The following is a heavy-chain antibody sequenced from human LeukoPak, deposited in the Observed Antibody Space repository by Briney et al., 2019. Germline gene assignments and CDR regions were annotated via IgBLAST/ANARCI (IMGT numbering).Heavy chain of an antibody. D-gene: IGHD6-19*01. Sequence: GGSLRLSCAASGFTFSNYVMSWVRQAPGKGLEWVSAIGGGATTYYADYVKGRFTISRDNSKNTLYLQMNSLRAEDTAIYYCAKAGRLQAVAGWIHYWGQGTLVTVS. CDR2: IGGGATT. J-gene: IGHJ4*02. CDR1: GFTFSNYV. V-gene: IGHV3-23*01. CDR3: AKAGRLQAVAGWIHY.